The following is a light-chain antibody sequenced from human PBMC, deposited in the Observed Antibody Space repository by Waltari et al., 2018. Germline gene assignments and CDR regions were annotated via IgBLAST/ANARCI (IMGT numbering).Light chain of an antibody. V-gene: IGKV2-30*01. CDR3: LQAPIT. Sequence: DVVLTQYPLFLPVTLGQPASISCRSTQRLENTDGNTYLDWFLQRPGQSPRRLIYKVSERDSGVPDRFSGIGSGSNFTLKISRVEAEDVGVYYCLQAPITFGPGTRVDIK. CDR2: KVS. J-gene: IGKJ3*01. CDR1: QRLENTDGNTY.